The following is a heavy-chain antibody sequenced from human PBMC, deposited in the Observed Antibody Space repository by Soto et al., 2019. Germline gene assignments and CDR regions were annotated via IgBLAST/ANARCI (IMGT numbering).Heavy chain of an antibody. J-gene: IGHJ6*02. CDR1: GYTFTSYA. CDR2: SNAGNGNT. D-gene: IGHD6-13*01. V-gene: IGHV1-3*01. CDR3: ERVNTAAGHYYHYCMDV. Sequence: ASVKVSCKASGYTFTSYAMHWVRQAPGQRLEWMGWSNAGNGNTKYSQKFQGRVTIIRDTSASTAYMELSSLRSEDTAVYYCERVNTAAGHYYHYCMDVWGQGTTVTVS.